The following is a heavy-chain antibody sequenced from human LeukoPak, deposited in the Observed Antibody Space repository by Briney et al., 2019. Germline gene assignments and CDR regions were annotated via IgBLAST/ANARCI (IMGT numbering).Heavy chain of an antibody. J-gene: IGHJ4*02. V-gene: IGHV3-30*18. Sequence: PGGSLRLSCAASGFTFSSYGMRWVRQAPGKGLEWVAVISYDGSNKYYADSEKGRFTISRDNSRNTLYLQMNSLRAEDTAVYYCAKDRRYCSGGSCHYFDYWGQGTLVTVSS. CDR2: ISYDGSNK. CDR1: GFTFSSYG. CDR3: AKDRRYCSGGSCHYFDY. D-gene: IGHD2-15*01.